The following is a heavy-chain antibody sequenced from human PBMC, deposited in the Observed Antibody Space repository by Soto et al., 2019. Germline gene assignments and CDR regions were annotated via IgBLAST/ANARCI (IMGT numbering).Heavy chain of an antibody. Sequence: SETLSLTCAVSGGSISSSNWWSWVRQPPGKGLEWIGEIYHSGSTNYNPSLKSRVTISVDKSKNQFSLKLSSVTAADTAVYYCASAALGYCSGGSCYPGWFDPWGQGTLVTVS. J-gene: IGHJ5*02. CDR1: GGSISSSNW. CDR2: IYHSGST. D-gene: IGHD2-15*01. V-gene: IGHV4-4*02. CDR3: ASAALGYCSGGSCYPGWFDP.